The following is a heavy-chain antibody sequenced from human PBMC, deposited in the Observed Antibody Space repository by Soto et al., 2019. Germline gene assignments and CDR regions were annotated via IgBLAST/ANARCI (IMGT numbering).Heavy chain of an antibody. D-gene: IGHD1-7*01. J-gene: IGHJ4*02. Sequence: ASVKVSCKTSGYTFSMHAIHWVRQAPGQGLEWMGWINAGNGDTKYSENFQDRVAITRDAYASAAYMEVRSLRSEDTAIYYCARDEGGWNSIEGGFVKFILDYWSQGSVVTVSS. V-gene: IGHV1-3*01. CDR2: INAGNGDT. CDR1: GYTFSMHA. CDR3: ARDEGGWNSIEGGFVKFILDY.